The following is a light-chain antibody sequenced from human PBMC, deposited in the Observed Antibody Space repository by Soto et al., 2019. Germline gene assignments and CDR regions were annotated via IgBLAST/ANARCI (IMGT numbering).Light chain of an antibody. J-gene: IGKJ1*01. CDR1: QSINNW. CDR3: QQYSSYWT. Sequence: DIQMTQSPSTLSASVGDRVTITCRASQSINNWLAWYQQKPGKAPKLLIYDASRLESGVPSRFSGSGTGTEFTLTISSLQPDDFATYYCQQYSSYWTFGQGTKVEIK. CDR2: DAS. V-gene: IGKV1-5*01.